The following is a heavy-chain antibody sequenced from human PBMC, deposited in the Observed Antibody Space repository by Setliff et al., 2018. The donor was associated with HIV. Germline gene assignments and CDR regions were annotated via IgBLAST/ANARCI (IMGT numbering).Heavy chain of an antibody. V-gene: IGHV4-39*07. CDR3: ARAPEADYYYYMDV. Sequence: SETLSLTCTVAGGSTSSSSYYWGWIRQPPGMGLEWIASIYHNGNTYYNPSLKSRVTMSVDTSKNQFSLKLSSVTAGDTAVYYCARAPEADYYYYMDVWGKGTTVTVSS. J-gene: IGHJ6*03. CDR2: IYHNGNT. CDR1: GGSTSSSSYY.